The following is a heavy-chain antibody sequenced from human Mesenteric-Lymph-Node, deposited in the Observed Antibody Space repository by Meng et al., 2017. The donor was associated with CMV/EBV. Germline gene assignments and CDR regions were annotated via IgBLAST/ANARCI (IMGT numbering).Heavy chain of an antibody. J-gene: IGHJ6*02. V-gene: IGHV3-21*01. CDR3: AREGYCSGSGCSSTEGYGMDV. CDR1: GFTFSSYS. CDR2: ISSSSSFI. Sequence: GKSLKISCAASGFTFSSYSMNWVRQAPGKGLEWVSSISSSSSFIYYADSVRGRFTISRDNANNSLYLQMNSLRAEDTALYYCAREGYCSGSGCSSTEGYGMDVWGQGTTVTVSS. D-gene: IGHD2-15*01.